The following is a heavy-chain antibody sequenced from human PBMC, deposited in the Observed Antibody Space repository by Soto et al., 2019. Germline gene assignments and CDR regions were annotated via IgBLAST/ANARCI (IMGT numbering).Heavy chain of an antibody. CDR1: GFTFSSYG. CDR3: AKVNFKARYQDYYYGMDV. J-gene: IGHJ6*02. Sequence: PGGSLRLSCAASGFTFSSYGMHWVRQAPGKGLEWVAVISYDGSNKYYADSVKGRFTISRDNSKNTLYLQMNSLRAEDTAVYYCAKVNFKARYQDYYYGMDVWGQGTTVTVSS. D-gene: IGHD2-2*01. CDR2: ISYDGSNK. V-gene: IGHV3-30*18.